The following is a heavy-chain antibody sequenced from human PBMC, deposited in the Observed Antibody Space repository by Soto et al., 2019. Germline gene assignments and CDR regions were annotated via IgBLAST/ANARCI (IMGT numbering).Heavy chain of an antibody. D-gene: IGHD2-2*01. CDR3: ARIGDCSSTSCYPIHYYYYYGMDV. CDR1: GYSFTSYW. V-gene: IGHV5-51*01. Sequence: PGESLKISCKGSGYSFTSYWIGWVRQMPGKGLECMGIIYPGDSDTRYSPSFQGQVTISADKSISTAYLQWSSLKASDTAMYYCARIGDCSSTSCYPIHYYYYYGMDVWGQGTTVTVSS. J-gene: IGHJ6*02. CDR2: IYPGDSDT.